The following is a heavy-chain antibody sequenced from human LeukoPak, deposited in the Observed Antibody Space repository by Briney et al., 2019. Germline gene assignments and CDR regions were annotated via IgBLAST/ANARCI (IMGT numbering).Heavy chain of an antibody. Sequence: AGGSLRLSCAASGFTFSSYAMSWVRQAPGKGLEWVSAISGSGGSTYYADSVKVRFTISRDNSKNTLYLQMNSLRAEDTAVYYCAKGSSSWYYFDYWGQGTLVTVSS. CDR1: GFTFSSYA. CDR3: AKGSSSWYYFDY. CDR2: ISGSGGST. D-gene: IGHD6-13*01. J-gene: IGHJ4*02. V-gene: IGHV3-23*01.